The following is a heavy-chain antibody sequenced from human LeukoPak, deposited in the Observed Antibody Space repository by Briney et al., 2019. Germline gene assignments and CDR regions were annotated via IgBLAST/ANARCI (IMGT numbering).Heavy chain of an antibody. Sequence: ASVKVSCKASGYTLTSYYMHWVRQAPGQGLEWMGIINPNGGSTNYAQKFQGRVTMTRDMSTSTVYMELSSLRSEDTAVYYCARDEGCSSTSCLFDYWGQGTLVTVSS. CDR2: INPNGGST. CDR1: GYTLTSYY. V-gene: IGHV1-46*01. CDR3: ARDEGCSSTSCLFDY. D-gene: IGHD2-2*01. J-gene: IGHJ4*02.